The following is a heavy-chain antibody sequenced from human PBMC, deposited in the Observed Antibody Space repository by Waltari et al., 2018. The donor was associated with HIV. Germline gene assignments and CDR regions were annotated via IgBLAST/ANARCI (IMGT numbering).Heavy chain of an antibody. J-gene: IGHJ6*02. V-gene: IGHV3-66*01. CDR1: GLTVSSNY. CDR2: IYTGGST. CDR3: ASPDTTMVHGHYYFYHMDV. Sequence: EVQLVESGGGLVQPGGSLRLSCAASGLTVSSNYMSCVSQAPGKGLEWVSIIYTGGSTYYAHSVKGRFTISRDNSKNTLHLQMNSLRAEDTAVYYCASPDTTMVHGHYYFYHMDVWGQGTTVTVSS. D-gene: IGHD5-18*01.